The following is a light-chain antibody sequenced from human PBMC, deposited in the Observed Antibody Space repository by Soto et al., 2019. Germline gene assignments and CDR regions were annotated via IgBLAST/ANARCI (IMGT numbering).Light chain of an antibody. Sequence: EIVLTQSPATVSLSPGERATLSCRASQSVSSYLAWYQQKPGQAPRLLIYDASNRATGIPARFSGSGSGTDFTLTISSLEPEDFAVYYCQQRSIWPPVFGGGTKVDIK. CDR1: QSVSSY. V-gene: IGKV3-11*01. CDR2: DAS. CDR3: QQRSIWPPV. J-gene: IGKJ4*01.